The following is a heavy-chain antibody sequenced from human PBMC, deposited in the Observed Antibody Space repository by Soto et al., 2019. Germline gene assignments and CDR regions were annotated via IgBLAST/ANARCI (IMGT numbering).Heavy chain of an antibody. CDR2: IYQSGST. J-gene: IGHJ4*02. D-gene: IGHD1-26*01. CDR3: ARGRFLTRTYYYFFDY. CDR1: DGTSSSVTCS. Sequence: TLEMMSVSNAVADGTSSSVTCSWSWIRQPPGKGLQWIGYIYQSGSTYYNPSLKSRVTISVDMSKSQFSLRLSSVTAADTALYFCARGRFLTRTYYYFFDYWGQGTPVTVSS. V-gene: IGHV4-30-2*01.